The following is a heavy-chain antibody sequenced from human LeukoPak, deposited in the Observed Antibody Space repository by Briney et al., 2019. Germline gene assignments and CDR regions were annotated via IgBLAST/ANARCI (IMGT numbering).Heavy chain of an antibody. CDR2: ISYDGSYK. CDR1: GFTFSSYG. D-gene: IGHD2-2*01. CDR3: AKGPGSCSSTSCFFRWFDP. J-gene: IGHJ5*02. V-gene: IGHV3-30*18. Sequence: PGRSLRLSCAASGFTFSSYGMHWVRQAPGKGLEWVALISYDGSYKYYADSVKGRFTISRDNSKNTLYLQMSSLRAEDTAVYFCAKGPGSCSSTSCFFRWFDPWGQGTLVTVSS.